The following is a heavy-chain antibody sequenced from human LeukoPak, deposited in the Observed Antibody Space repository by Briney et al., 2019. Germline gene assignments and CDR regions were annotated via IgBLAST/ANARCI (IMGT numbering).Heavy chain of an antibody. Sequence: PSETLSLTCAVSGGSISSSNWWSCVRQPPGKGLAWIGEIYHSGSTNYNPSLKSRVTISVDKSKNQFSLKLSSVTAADTAVYYCARGQRHWNVPFDYWGQGTLVTVPS. CDR2: IYHSGST. D-gene: IGHD1-1*01. CDR1: GGSISSSNW. J-gene: IGHJ4*02. V-gene: IGHV4-4*02. CDR3: ARGQRHWNVPFDY.